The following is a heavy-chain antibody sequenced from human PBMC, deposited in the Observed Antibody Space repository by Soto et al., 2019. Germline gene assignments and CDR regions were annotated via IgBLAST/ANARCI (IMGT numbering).Heavy chain of an antibody. J-gene: IGHJ6*03. D-gene: IGHD3-10*01. Sequence: QVQLVQSGAEVKKPGASVKVSCKASGYTFTNYDINWVRQATGQGLEWMGWINPHSGNTGYARKFQGRVTMTRSTSVTTAYRELSSLISEDTAVYYCARALGEPSGGENGYYCNMDVGGKGSTVTVSS. V-gene: IGHV1-8*01. CDR3: ARALGEPSGGENGYYCNMDV. CDR1: GYTFTNYD. CDR2: INPHSGNT.